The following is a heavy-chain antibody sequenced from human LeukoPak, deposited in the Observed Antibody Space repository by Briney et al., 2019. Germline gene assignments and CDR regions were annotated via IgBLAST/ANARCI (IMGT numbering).Heavy chain of an antibody. CDR2: ISAYNGNT. CDR3: ARGPYGSGSLASLLEY. Sequence: ASVKVSCKASGYTFTSYGISWVRQAPGQGLEWMGWISAYNGNTNYAQKLLGRVTMTTDTSTSTAYMELRSLRSDDTAVYYCARGPYGSGSLASLLEYWGQGTLVTVSS. D-gene: IGHD3-10*01. J-gene: IGHJ4*02. CDR1: GYTFTSYG. V-gene: IGHV1-18*01.